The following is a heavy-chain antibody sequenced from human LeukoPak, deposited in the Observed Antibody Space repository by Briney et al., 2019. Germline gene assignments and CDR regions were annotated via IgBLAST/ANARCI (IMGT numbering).Heavy chain of an antibody. CDR2: IYHSGST. D-gene: IGHD3-10*01. Sequence: PSETLSLTCAVSGGSINSGGYSWSWIRQPPGKGLEWIEYIYHSGSTYYNPSLKSRVTISVDRSKNQFSLKLSSVTAPDTAVYYWARAPMVRGVIKGWFDPWGQGTLVTVSS. J-gene: IGHJ5*02. V-gene: IGHV4-30-2*01. CDR1: GGSINSGGYS. CDR3: ARAPMVRGVIKGWFDP.